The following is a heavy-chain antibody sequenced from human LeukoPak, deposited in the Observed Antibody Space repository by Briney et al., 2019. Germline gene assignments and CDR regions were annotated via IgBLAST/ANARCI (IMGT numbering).Heavy chain of an antibody. CDR3: ARDKGPDCSGGSCYVRDY. D-gene: IGHD2-15*01. Sequence: GGSLRLSCAASGFTFDDYGMSWVRQAPGKGLEWVSGINWNGGSTGYADSVKGRFTISRDNAKNSLYLQMNSLRAEDTALYYCARDKGPDCSGGSCYVRDYWGQGTLVTVSS. CDR2: INWNGGST. V-gene: IGHV3-20*04. J-gene: IGHJ4*02. CDR1: GFTFDDYG.